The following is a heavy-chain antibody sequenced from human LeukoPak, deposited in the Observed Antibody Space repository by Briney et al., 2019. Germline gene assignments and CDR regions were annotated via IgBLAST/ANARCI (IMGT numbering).Heavy chain of an antibody. CDR2: ISSNGRNT. CDR1: GFSFSIYS. CDR3: VRVAYSRSWSTPFDY. J-gene: IGHJ4*02. Sequence: GGSLRLSCSASGFSFSIYSMHWVRQAPGKGLEYVSAISSNGRNTYYADSVKGRFTVSRDNSKNTLYLQMSSLRAEDTAVYYWVRVAYSRSWSTPFDYGGQGTLVSVP. D-gene: IGHD6-13*01. V-gene: IGHV3-64D*06.